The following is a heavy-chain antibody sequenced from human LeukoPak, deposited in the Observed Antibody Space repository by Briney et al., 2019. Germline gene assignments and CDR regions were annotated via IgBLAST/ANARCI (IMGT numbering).Heavy chain of an antibody. CDR1: GGTFSSYA. J-gene: IGHJ6*03. CDR3: ARDPGVVPVGDYYYMDV. D-gene: IGHD2-2*01. Sequence: SVKVSCKASGGTFSSYAISWVRQAPGQGLEWMGGIIPIFGTANYAQKFQGRVTITTDESTSTAYMELSSLRSEDTAVYYCARDPGVVPVGDYYYMDVWGKGTTVTVSS. V-gene: IGHV1-69*05. CDR2: IIPIFGTA.